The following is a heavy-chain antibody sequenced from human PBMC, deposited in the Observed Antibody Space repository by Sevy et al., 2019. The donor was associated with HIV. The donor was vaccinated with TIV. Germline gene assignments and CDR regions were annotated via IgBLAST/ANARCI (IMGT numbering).Heavy chain of an antibody. V-gene: IGHV3-7*03. CDR3: AGRPYEERYDAVFDY. CDR1: GFMFSNFW. CDR2: IKKDGSET. J-gene: IGHJ4*02. Sequence: GGSLRLSCAGSGFMFSNFWMTWVRQAPGKGLEWVANIKKDGSETYYVDSVKGRFTISRDNGKNLLYLQMDGLRAEDTADYYCAGRPYEERYDAVFDYWGQGTLVTVSS. D-gene: IGHD1-1*01.